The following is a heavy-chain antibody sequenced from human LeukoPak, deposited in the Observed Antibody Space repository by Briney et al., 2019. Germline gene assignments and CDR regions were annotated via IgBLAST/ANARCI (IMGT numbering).Heavy chain of an antibody. CDR2: ISGGGDST. CDR1: GFTFSTYA. Sequence: GGSQRLSCAASGFTFSTYAMSWVRQAPGKGLEWVAVISGGGDSTYYADSVKGRFTISRDNSKNTLSLRMSSLRAEDTAVYYCGKNPDIAAIYNYFDYWGQRNLVTVSS. J-gene: IGHJ4*02. V-gene: IGHV3-23*01. D-gene: IGHD5-12*01. CDR3: GKNPDIAAIYNYFDY.